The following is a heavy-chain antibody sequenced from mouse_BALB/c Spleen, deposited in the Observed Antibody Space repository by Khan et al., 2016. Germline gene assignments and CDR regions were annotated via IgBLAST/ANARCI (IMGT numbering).Heavy chain of an antibody. CDR3: AREIISGYYGFPWFAY. CDR2: IRSKSYNYAT. J-gene: IGHJ3*01. V-gene: IGHV10-1*02. CDR1: GFTFNTYA. D-gene: IGHD1-1*01. Sequence: EVQLVESGGGLVQPKGSLKLSCVASGFTFNTYAMNWVRQAPGKGLEWVARIRSKSYNYATYYAASVKDRFTISRDDSQSKVYLQINNLKTEDTAMYYCAREIISGYYGFPWFAYWGQGTLVTVSA.